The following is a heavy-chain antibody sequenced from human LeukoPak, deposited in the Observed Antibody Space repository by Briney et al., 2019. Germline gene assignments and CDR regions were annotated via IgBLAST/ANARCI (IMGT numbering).Heavy chain of an antibody. CDR1: GFTFSSYA. J-gene: IGHJ4*02. Sequence: GGSLRLSCAASGFTFSSYAMTWVRQAPGKGLEWVSGISDGGGATYYADSVKGRFTLSRDNSKNTLYLQMNSLRADDTAVYYCAGAFSGWSPKFWGQGTLVTVS. CDR2: ISDGGGAT. CDR3: AGAFSGWSPKF. D-gene: IGHD6-19*01. V-gene: IGHV3-23*01.